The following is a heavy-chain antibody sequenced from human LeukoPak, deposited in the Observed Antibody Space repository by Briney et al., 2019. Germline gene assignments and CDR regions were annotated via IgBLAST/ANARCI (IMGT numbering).Heavy chain of an antibody. Sequence: PSETLSLSCAVYGGSLRGYYWSWIRQPLGKGLEWIGEINHSGSTNYNPSPKSRVTISVDTSKNQFSLKLSSVTAADTAVYYCARGAGSIFRNWGQGTLVTVSS. J-gene: IGHJ4*02. CDR2: INHSGST. V-gene: IGHV4-34*01. CDR3: ARGAGSIFRN. CDR1: GGSLRGYY. D-gene: IGHD2-2*01.